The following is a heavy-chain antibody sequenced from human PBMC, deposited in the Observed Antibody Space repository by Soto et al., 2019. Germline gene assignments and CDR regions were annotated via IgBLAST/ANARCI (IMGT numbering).Heavy chain of an antibody. D-gene: IGHD2-2*01. CDR3: ARGGRGCSSTSCRVLDY. Sequence: QVQLVQSGAEVKKPGASVKVSCKASGYTFTGYYMHWVRQAPGQGLEWMGWINPNSGGTNYAQKFQGRVTMTRDTSISTAYMELSRLRSDDTAVYYCARGGRGCSSTSCRVLDYWGQGTLVTVSS. CDR1: GYTFTGYY. V-gene: IGHV1-2*02. J-gene: IGHJ4*02. CDR2: INPNSGGT.